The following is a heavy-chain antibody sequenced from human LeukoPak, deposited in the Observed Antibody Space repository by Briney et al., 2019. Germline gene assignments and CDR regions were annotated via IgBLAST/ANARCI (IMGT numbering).Heavy chain of an antibody. CDR2: IYYSGST. CDR1: GGSISSYY. V-gene: IGHV4-59*06. Sequence: SETLSLTCTVSGGSISSYYWSWIRQHPGKGLEWIGYIYYSGSTYYNPSLKSRVTISVDTSKNQFSLKLSSVTAADTAVYYCARAATPKYYDILTGYSPLYYFDYWGQGTLVTVSS. D-gene: IGHD3-9*01. J-gene: IGHJ4*02. CDR3: ARAATPKYYDILTGYSPLYYFDY.